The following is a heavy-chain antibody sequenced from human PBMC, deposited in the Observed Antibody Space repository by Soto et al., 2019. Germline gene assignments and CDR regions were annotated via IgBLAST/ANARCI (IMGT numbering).Heavy chain of an antibody. Sequence: SQTPSPTCAISGDNGSSNSAAWNWIKQSPSRGLEWLGRTYYRSKWYNDYAVSVKSRITINPDTSKNQFSLQLNSVTPEDTAVYYCARDPTAKYYFDYWGQGTLVT. CDR1: GDNGSSNSAA. CDR3: ARDPTAKYYFDY. CDR2: TYYRSKWYN. V-gene: IGHV6-1*01. J-gene: IGHJ4*02.